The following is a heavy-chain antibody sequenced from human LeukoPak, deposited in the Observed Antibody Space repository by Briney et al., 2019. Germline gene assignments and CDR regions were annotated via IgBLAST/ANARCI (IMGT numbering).Heavy chain of an antibody. CDR3: ARVAVAALYFDS. CDR1: GYTFTTYG. J-gene: IGHJ4*02. V-gene: IGHV1-18*01. Sequence: APVKVSCKASGYTFTTYGITWVRQAPGQGLEWMGWVSTYNGNTNYEQNLQDRVTMTTDTSTNTAYMELRSLRSDDTAVYFCARVAVAALYFDSWGQGTLVTVSS. CDR2: VSTYNGNT. D-gene: IGHD6-19*01.